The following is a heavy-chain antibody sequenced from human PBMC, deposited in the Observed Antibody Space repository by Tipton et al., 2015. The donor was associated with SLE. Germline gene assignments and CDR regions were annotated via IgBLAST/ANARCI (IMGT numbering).Heavy chain of an antibody. V-gene: IGHV1-18*01. CDR3: ARDLKKTFGGGSHSFGY. J-gene: IGHJ4*02. Sequence: QSGPEVKQPGASVKVSCKASGYIFTSYGISWVRQAPGQGLEWMGWISAYNGNTNYAEKVQGRVTMITDTSTSTAYMELRRLTSDDTAVYYCARDLKKTFGGGSHSFGYWGQGTLVTVSS. CDR1: GYIFTSYG. D-gene: IGHD3-16*01. CDR2: ISAYNGNT.